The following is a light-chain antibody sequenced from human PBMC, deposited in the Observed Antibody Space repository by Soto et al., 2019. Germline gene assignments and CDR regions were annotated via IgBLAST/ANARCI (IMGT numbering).Light chain of an antibody. V-gene: IGLV1-47*02. CDR3: GACDSSLSGRV. J-gene: IGLJ3*02. CDR2: NET. Sequence: QSVLTQPPSASGTPGQRVTISCSGSSSNVGPNYVYWYQQFPGAAPKLLIFNETQRPSGVPDRFSGSKSGTSASLAISGLRSEDEADYYCGACDSSLSGRVFGGGTKLTVL. CDR1: SSNVGPNY.